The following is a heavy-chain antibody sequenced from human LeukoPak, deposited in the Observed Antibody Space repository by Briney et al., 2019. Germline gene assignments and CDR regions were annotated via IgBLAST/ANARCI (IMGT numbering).Heavy chain of an antibody. J-gene: IGHJ4*02. CDR2: IKLDGSEK. CDR1: GFTFSSYW. Sequence: GGSLRLSCAASGFTFSSYWMSWVRQAPGKGLEWVANIKLDGSEKYYVDSVKGRFTISRDNAKSSLYLQMWSLRAEDTAMYYCARDSPHSSSFAYDYWGQGTLVTVSS. CDR3: ARDSPHSSSFAYDY. V-gene: IGHV3-7*01. D-gene: IGHD6-13*01.